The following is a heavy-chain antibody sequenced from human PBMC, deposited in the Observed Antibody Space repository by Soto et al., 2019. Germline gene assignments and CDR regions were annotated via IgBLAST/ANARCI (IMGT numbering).Heavy chain of an antibody. CDR1: GDSVSANNAA. D-gene: IGHD6-6*01. V-gene: IGHV6-1*01. CDR3: VRQPLANLALYGMDV. CDR2: TYYRSKWNY. Sequence: QTLSLTCAISGDSVSANNAAWNWIRQSPSRGLEWLGRTYYRSKWNYDYAESVKSRLTITPDTSNNQFSLQLNSVTPEDAAVYYCVRQPLANLALYGMDVWGQGTTVTVSS. J-gene: IGHJ6*02.